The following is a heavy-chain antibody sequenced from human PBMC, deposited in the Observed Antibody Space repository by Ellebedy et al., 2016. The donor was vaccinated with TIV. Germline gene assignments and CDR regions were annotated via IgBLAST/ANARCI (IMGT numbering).Heavy chain of an antibody. CDR3: AREVVGTTRYFAS. CDR1: GGSITSSSFY. Sequence: SETLSLTXNVSGGSITSSSFYWGWIRQPPGKGLEWIGSIYYTGTNYYTPSLKTRVTMSVDTSKNQFSLKLNSVTAADTAVYYCAREVVGTTRYFASWGRGTPVTVSS. CDR2: IYYTGTN. J-gene: IGHJ4*02. V-gene: IGHV4-39*07. D-gene: IGHD1-26*01.